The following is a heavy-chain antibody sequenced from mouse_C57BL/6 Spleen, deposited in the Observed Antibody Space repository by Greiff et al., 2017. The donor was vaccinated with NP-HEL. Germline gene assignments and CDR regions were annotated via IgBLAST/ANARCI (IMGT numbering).Heavy chain of an antibody. CDR2: INPNNGGT. J-gene: IGHJ4*01. CDR1: GYTFTDYN. V-gene: IGHV1-18*01. Sequence: EVQLQQSGPELVKPGASVKIPCKASGYTFTDYNMDWVKQSHGKSLEWIGDINPNNGGTIYNQKFKGKATLTVDKSSSTAYLELRSLTSEDTAVYYCARSPTTVPYAMDYWGQGTSVTVSS. CDR3: ARSPTTVPYAMDY. D-gene: IGHD1-1*01.